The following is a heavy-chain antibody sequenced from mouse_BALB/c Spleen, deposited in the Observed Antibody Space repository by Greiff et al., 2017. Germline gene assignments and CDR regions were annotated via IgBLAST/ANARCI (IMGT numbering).Heavy chain of an antibody. Sequence: QVQLQQSWAELAKPGASVKMSCKASGYTFTSYWMHWVKQRPGQGLEWIGYINPSTGYTEYNQKFKDKATLTADKSSSTAYMQLSSLTSEDSAVYYCARSIDYYGSTLDYWGQGTTLTVSS. V-gene: IGHV1-7*01. CDR2: INPSTGYT. D-gene: IGHD1-1*01. CDR3: ARSIDYYGSTLDY. CDR1: GYTFTSYW. J-gene: IGHJ2*01.